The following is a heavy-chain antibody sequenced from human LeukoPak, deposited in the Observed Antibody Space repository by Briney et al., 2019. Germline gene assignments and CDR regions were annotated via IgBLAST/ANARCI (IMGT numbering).Heavy chain of an antibody. V-gene: IGHV4-4*07. CDR1: GDSISNFY. CDR2: IYTSGST. J-gene: IGHJ5*02. D-gene: IGHD6-19*01. Sequence: SETLSLTCTVSGDSISNFYWSWIRQPAGKGLEWIGRIYTSGSTNYNPSLKSRVTISVDTSKNQFSLKLSSVTAADTAVYYCARRYSSGYRSGGFDPWGQGTLVTVSS. CDR3: ARRYSSGYRSGGFDP.